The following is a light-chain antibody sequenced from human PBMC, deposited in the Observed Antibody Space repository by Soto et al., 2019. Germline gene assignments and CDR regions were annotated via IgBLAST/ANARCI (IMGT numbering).Light chain of an antibody. Sequence: ILMTQSPATLSVSPGERATLSCRASQSVSNNLVWYQQKPRQAPRLLIYDASTRVTGIPARFSGSGSGTEFTLTNSGLQSEDVAVYYCLQYNNWPPWTFGEGTKVEIK. V-gene: IGKV3-15*01. J-gene: IGKJ1*01. CDR1: QSVSNN. CDR3: LQYNNWPPWT. CDR2: DAS.